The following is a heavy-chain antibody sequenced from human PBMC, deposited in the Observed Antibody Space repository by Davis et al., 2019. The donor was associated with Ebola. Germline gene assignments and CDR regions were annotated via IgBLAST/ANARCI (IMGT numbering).Heavy chain of an antibody. D-gene: IGHD5-12*01. J-gene: IGHJ3*02. Sequence: AASVKVSCKASGYTFTGYYMHWVRQAPGQGLEWMGWINPNSGGTNYAQKFQGWVTMTRDTSISTAYMELSRLRSDDTAVYYCARIGRVATIRVDIWGQGTMVTVSS. V-gene: IGHV1-2*04. CDR3: ARIGRVATIRVDI. CDR2: INPNSGGT. CDR1: GYTFTGYY.